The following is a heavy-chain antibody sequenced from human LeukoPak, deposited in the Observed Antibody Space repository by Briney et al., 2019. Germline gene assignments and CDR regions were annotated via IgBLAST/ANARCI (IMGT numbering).Heavy chain of an antibody. CDR1: GFTFSDYD. CDR3: ARVAKERVGGVYYFDY. Sequence: GGSLRLSCAASGFTFSDYDMHWVRQATGKGLEWVSAIGTAGDTYYTGSVKGRFTISRENAKNSLCLQMNSLRAGDTAVYYCARVAKERVGGVYYFDYWGQGTLVTVSS. V-gene: IGHV3-13*01. J-gene: IGHJ4*02. D-gene: IGHD1-1*01. CDR2: IGTAGDT.